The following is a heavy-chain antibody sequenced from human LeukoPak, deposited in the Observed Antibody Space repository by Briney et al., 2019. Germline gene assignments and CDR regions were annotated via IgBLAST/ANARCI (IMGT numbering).Heavy chain of an antibody. CDR3: ARDGGSYGVIDYYYYMDV. V-gene: IGHV1-2*02. Sequence: ASVKVSCKASGYTFTGYYMHWVRQAPGQGLEWMGWINPNGGGTNYAQKFQGRVTMTRDTSISTAYMELSRLRSDDTAVYYCARDGGSYGVIDYYYYMDVWGKGTTVTVSS. D-gene: IGHD1-26*01. CDR1: GYTFTGYY. J-gene: IGHJ6*03. CDR2: INPNGGGT.